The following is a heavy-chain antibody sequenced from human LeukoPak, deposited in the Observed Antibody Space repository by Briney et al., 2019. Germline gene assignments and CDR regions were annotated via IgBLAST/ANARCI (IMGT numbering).Heavy chain of an antibody. J-gene: IGHJ4*02. D-gene: IGHD4-17*01. CDR1: GFTFKNYA. V-gene: IGHV3-23*01. CDR3: AKDRGRDYGDYYFDY. CDR2: IGHDGSDP. Sequence: GGSLRLSCAASGFTFKNYAMSWVRQAPGKGLEWVSAIGHDGSDPKYAGSVKGRFTISRDNSKNTLYLQMNSLRAEDTAVYYCAKDRGRDYGDYYFDYWGREPWSPSPQ.